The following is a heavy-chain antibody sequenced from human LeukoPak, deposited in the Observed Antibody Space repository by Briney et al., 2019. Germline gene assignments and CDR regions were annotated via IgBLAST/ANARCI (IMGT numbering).Heavy chain of an antibody. CDR1: GFTFSSYA. D-gene: IGHD6-13*01. Sequence: PGGSLRLSCAASGFTFSSYAMSWVRQAPGKGLEWVSAISGSGGSTYYADSVKGRFTISRDNSKNTLYLQMNSLRAEDTAVYYCAKDLSTYSSTTYGRFDPWGQGTLVTVSS. V-gene: IGHV3-23*01. J-gene: IGHJ5*02. CDR3: AKDLSTYSSTTYGRFDP. CDR2: ISGSGGST.